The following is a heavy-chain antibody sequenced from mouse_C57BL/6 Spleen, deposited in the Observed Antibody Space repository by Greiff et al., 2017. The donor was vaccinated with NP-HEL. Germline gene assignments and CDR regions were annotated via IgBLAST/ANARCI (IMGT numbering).Heavy chain of an antibody. D-gene: IGHD4-1*01. V-gene: IGHV14-2*01. Sequence: VQLQQSGAELVKPGASVKLSCTASGFNIKDYYMHWVKQRTEQGLEWIGRIDPEAGENKYAPKFQGKATITADTSSNTAYLQLSSLTSEDTAVYYCARGELGLSSFAYWGQGTLVTVSA. J-gene: IGHJ3*01. CDR3: ARGELGLSSFAY. CDR2: IDPEAGEN. CDR1: GFNIKDYY.